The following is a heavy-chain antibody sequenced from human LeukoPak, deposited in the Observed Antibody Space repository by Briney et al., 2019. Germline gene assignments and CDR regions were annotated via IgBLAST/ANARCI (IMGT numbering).Heavy chain of an antibody. Sequence: PGGSLRPSCAASGFTFSDYYMSWIRQAPGKGLEWISYISSDGTTMYYADSVKGRFTISRDNAKNSLYLQVNSLRAEDTAVYYCASRGGYYFDYWGQGALVTVSS. J-gene: IGHJ4*02. CDR3: ASRGGYYFDY. V-gene: IGHV3-11*01. D-gene: IGHD3-22*01. CDR1: GFTFSDYY. CDR2: ISSDGTTM.